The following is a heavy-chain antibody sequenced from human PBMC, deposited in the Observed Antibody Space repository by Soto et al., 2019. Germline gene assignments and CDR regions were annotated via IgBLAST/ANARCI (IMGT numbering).Heavy chain of an antibody. CDR2: INHSGST. D-gene: IGHD2-21*02. Sequence: PSETLSLTCAVYGGSFSGYYWSWIRQPPGKGQEWIGEINHSGSTNYNPSLKSRITITVDTSKNQNSLKLNSVTAADTAVYYCARHGEVVVTAYYYFDYWGQGTLVTVSS. CDR1: GGSFSGYY. J-gene: IGHJ4*02. V-gene: IGHV4-34*01. CDR3: ARHGEVVVTAYYYFDY.